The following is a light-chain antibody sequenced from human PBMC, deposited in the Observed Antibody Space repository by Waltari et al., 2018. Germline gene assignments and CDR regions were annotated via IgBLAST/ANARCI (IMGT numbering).Light chain of an antibody. J-gene: IGKJ5*01. Sequence: DIQMTQSPSSLSESVGDRVTITCRASQSISSYLNWYQQKPGKAPKLLIYAASSLQSGVPSRFSGSGSGTDFTLTISSLQPEDFATYYCQQSYSTPRITFGQGTRLEI. CDR3: QQSYSTPRIT. V-gene: IGKV1-39*01. CDR2: AAS. CDR1: QSISSY.